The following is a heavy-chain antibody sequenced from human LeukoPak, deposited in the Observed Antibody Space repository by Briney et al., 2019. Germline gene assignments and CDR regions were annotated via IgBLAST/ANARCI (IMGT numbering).Heavy chain of an antibody. CDR3: AGKSYDFWSGYNYYYYYYYMDV. Sequence: SVKVSCKASGGTFSSYAISWVRQAPGQGLEWMGGVIPIYGTAKYAQKFQGRVTIIADESTSTAYMELSSLRSEDTAVYYCAGKSYDFWSGYNYYYYYYYMDVWGKGTTVTVSS. D-gene: IGHD3-3*01. CDR2: VIPIYGTA. V-gene: IGHV1-69*01. CDR1: GGTFSSYA. J-gene: IGHJ6*03.